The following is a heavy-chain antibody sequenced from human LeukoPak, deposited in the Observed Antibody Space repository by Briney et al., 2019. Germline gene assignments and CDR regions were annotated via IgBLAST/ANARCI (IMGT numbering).Heavy chain of an antibody. J-gene: IGHJ5*02. CDR1: GFTFSSYS. CDR2: ISGSSSTI. V-gene: IGHV3-48*01. CDR3: ATFTFGRLIVAP. D-gene: IGHD3-16*02. Sequence: PGGSLRLSCAASGFTFSSYSMNWVRQAPGKGLQWVSYISGSSSTIYYADSVKGRFTISRDNAKNSLYLQMNSLRAEDTAVYYCATFTFGRLIVAPWGQGTLVTVSS.